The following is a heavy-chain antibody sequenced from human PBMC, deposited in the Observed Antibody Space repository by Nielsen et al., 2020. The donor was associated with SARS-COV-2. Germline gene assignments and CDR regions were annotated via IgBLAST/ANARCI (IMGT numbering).Heavy chain of an antibody. V-gene: IGHV3-7*02. CDR2: IKQDGSEK. CDR3: ARVGYSSGWAGAFDI. D-gene: IGHD6-19*01. J-gene: IGHJ3*02. Sequence: VRQMPGKGLEWVANIKQDGSEKYYVDSVKGRFTISRDNAKNSLYLQMNSLRAEDTAVYYCARVGYSSGWAGAFDIWGQGTMVTVSS.